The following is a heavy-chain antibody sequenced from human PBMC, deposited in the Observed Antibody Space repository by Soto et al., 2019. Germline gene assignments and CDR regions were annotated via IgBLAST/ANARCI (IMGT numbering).Heavy chain of an antibody. CDR3: AKGYYSDSSGLNAFDL. D-gene: IGHD3-22*01. V-gene: IGHV3-23*01. J-gene: IGHJ3*01. CDR1: GFTFSSYA. Sequence: GGSLRLSCAASGFTFSSYAMSWVRQAPGKGLEWVSAISGSGGSTYYADSVKGRFTISRDNSKNTLYLQMNSLGAEDTAVYYCAKGYYSDSSGLNAFDLWGQGTIVTVSS. CDR2: ISGSGGST.